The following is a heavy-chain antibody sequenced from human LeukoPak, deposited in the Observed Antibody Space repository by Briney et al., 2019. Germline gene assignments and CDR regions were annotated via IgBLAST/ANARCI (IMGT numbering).Heavy chain of an antibody. V-gene: IGHV4-34*01. CDR2: INHSGST. Sequence: SETLSLTCAVYGGSFSGYYWSWIRQPPGRELEWIGEINHSGSTNYNPSLKSRVTISVDTSKNQFSLKLSSVTAADTAVYYCARGPGKYYYYYGMGVWGQGTTVTVSS. CDR1: GGSFSGYY. J-gene: IGHJ6*02. CDR3: ARGPGKYYYYYGMGV.